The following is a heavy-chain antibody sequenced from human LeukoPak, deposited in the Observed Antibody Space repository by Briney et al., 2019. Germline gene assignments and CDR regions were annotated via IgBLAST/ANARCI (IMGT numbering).Heavy chain of an antibody. CDR3: TRRGSGNGGTYAGMDV. V-gene: IGHV4-39*01. CDR1: GGSISSDVHY. CDR2: LLYNGNT. Sequence: PSETLSLTCTVAGGSISSDVHYWDCIRQAPGKELEWIGSLLYNGNTWYNPSLESRVTISVDTSENQFSLRLTSVNAADTALYFCTRRGSGNGGTYAGMDVWGPGTSVTVSS. D-gene: IGHD1-26*01. J-gene: IGHJ6*02.